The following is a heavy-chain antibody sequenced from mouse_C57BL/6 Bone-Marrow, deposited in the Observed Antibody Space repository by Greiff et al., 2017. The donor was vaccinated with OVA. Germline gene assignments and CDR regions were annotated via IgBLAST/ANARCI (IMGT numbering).Heavy chain of an antibody. V-gene: IGHV1-5*01. CDR1: GYTFTSYW. J-gene: IGHJ3*01. D-gene: IGHD1-1*01. Sequence: SGTVLARPGASVKMSCKTSGYTFTSYWMHWVKQRPGQGLEWIGAIYPGNSDTSYNQKFKGKAKLTAVTSASTAYLKLSSLTNEDSAVYYCTRPPITTVGDWFAYWGQGTLVTVSA. CDR2: IYPGNSDT. CDR3: TRPPITTVGDWFAY.